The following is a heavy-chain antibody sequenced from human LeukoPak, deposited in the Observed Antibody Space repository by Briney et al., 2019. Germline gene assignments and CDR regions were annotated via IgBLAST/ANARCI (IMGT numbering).Heavy chain of an antibody. V-gene: IGHV1-18*01. D-gene: IGHD4-17*01. J-gene: IGHJ6*03. Sequence: ASVKVSCKASGYTFTSYGISWVRQAAGQGLEWRGWISAYNGNTNYEKKLQGRVTMTTDTSTSTAYMELRSLRSDDTAVYYCARMGSTVTTYYYYMDVWGKGTTVTVSS. CDR3: ARMGSTVTTYYYYMDV. CDR1: GYTFTSYG. CDR2: ISAYNGNT.